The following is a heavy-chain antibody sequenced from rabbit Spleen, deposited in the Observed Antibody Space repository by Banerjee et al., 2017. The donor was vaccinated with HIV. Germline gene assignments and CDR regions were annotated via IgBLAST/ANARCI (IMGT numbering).Heavy chain of an antibody. Sequence: EESGGGLVKPGGTLTLTCTVSGFSFSSNWICWVRQAPGKGLEWIACIDTSDGDTDYANWPKGRFTISKTSSTTVTLQMTSLTAADTATYFCARDTSSSFSSYGMDLWGQGTLVTVS. V-gene: IGHV1S45*01. D-gene: IGHD1-1*01. CDR3: ARDTSSSFSSYGMDL. CDR2: IDTSDGDT. J-gene: IGHJ6*01. CDR1: GFSFSSNW.